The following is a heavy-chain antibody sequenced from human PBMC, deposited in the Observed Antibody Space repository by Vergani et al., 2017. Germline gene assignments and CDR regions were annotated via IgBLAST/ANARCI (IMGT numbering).Heavy chain of an antibody. Sequence: QVQLVQSGAEVKKPGASVKVSCKVSGYTLTELSMHWVRQAPGKGLAWMGGFDPEDGETIYAQKFQGRVTMTEDTSTDSAYMELSSLRSEDTAVYYCATLPLTGTYYYYYMDVWGKGTTVTVSS. CDR2: FDPEDGET. J-gene: IGHJ6*03. CDR1: GYTLTELS. V-gene: IGHV1-24*01. D-gene: IGHD1-7*01. CDR3: ATLPLTGTYYYYYMDV.